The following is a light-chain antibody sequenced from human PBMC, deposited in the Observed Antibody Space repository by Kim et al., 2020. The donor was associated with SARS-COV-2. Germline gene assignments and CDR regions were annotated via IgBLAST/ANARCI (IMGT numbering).Light chain of an antibody. Sequence: EVVLTQSPGTLSVSPGERATLSCRASRSVGSKLAWYQQKPGQAPRFFIHGASTRATGVPDRFSGGGSGTEFTLTISSLQSEDFAVYYCQQYNSWPLTFGRGTRLEIK. CDR1: RSVGSK. CDR3: QQYNSWPLT. V-gene: IGKV3-15*01. CDR2: GAS. J-gene: IGKJ5*01.